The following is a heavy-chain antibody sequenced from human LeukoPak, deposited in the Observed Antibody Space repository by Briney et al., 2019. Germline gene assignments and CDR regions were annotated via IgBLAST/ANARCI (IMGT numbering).Heavy chain of an antibody. CDR2: IYYTGST. CDR1: GGSISSGGYS. Sequence: KASETLSLTCAVSGGSISSGGYSWSWIRQPPGKGLEWIGYIYYTGSTNYNPSLESRVTISVDTSKNQFSLKLNSVTAADTAVYYCAAEPPAKYGRNWRDFWGQGTLVTVSS. V-gene: IGHV4-61*08. D-gene: IGHD3-10*01. CDR3: AAEPPAKYGRNWRDF. J-gene: IGHJ4*02.